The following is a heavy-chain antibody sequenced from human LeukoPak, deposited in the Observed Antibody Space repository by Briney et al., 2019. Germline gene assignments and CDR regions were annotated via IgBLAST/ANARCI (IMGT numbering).Heavy chain of an antibody. D-gene: IGHD3-3*01. CDR1: GFTFSSYW. Sequence: GGSLRLSCAASGFTFSSYWMSWVRQAPGKGLEWVSSISGSGGYIYYADSVKARFTISRDNAKNSLYLQMNSLRAEDTAVYYCARAGPGPNYDFWSGYYIYWFDPWGQGTLVTVSS. J-gene: IGHJ5*02. CDR2: ISGSGGYI. CDR3: ARAGPGPNYDFWSGYYIYWFDP. V-gene: IGHV3-21*01.